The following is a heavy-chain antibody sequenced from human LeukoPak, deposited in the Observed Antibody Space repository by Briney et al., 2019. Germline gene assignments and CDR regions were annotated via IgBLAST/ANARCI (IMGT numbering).Heavy chain of an antibody. CDR3: ARVPGGYSTSSPPYYFDY. Sequence: GGSLRFSCAASGFTFSSYNMNWVRQAPGKGLEWVSSVSSSSSYIYYADSLKGRFTVSRDNAKNSLYLQMNSLRADDTAVYYCARVPGGYSTSSPPYYFDYWGQGTLVTVSS. CDR1: GFTFSSYN. V-gene: IGHV3-21*01. D-gene: IGHD6-6*01. J-gene: IGHJ4*02. CDR2: VSSSSSYI.